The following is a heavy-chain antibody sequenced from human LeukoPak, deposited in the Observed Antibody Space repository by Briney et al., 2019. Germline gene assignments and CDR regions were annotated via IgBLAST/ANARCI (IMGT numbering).Heavy chain of an antibody. CDR2: MNPNSGST. J-gene: IGHJ4*02. V-gene: IGHV1-8*01. D-gene: IGHD3-16*01. CDR1: GYTFTSYD. Sequence: GASVKVSCKASGYTFTSYDINWVRQATGQGLEWMGWMNPNSGSTSYAQKLQGRVTMTRDMSTSTVYMELSSLRSEDTAVYYCARVMIDYFDYWGQGTLVTVSS. CDR3: ARVMIDYFDY.